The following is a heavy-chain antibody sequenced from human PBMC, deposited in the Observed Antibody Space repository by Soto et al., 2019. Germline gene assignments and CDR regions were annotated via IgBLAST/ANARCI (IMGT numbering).Heavy chain of an antibody. CDR3: ARVGTSGSYYGMDV. J-gene: IGHJ6*02. Sequence: ASVKVSCKASGYTFTSHAMHWVRQDPGQRLEWMGWINAGNGNTKYSQKFQGRVTITRDTSASTAYMELSSLRSEDTAVYYCARVGTSGSYYGMDVWGQGTTVTVSS. D-gene: IGHD6-19*01. V-gene: IGHV1-3*01. CDR2: INAGNGNT. CDR1: GYTFTSHA.